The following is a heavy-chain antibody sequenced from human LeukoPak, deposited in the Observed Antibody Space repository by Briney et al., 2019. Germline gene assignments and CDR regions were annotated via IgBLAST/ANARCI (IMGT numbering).Heavy chain of an antibody. Sequence: PGGSLRLSCAASGFTFDDYAMHWVRQAPGKGLQWVAVIYGAETANYADSVRGRFTISRDNAENTLYLQMNNLRVEDTALYYCGTMSNYDSGGYYDSWGLGTLVTVSS. V-gene: IGHV3-53*01. D-gene: IGHD3-22*01. J-gene: IGHJ5*01. CDR3: GTMSNYDSGGYYDS. CDR2: IYGAETA. CDR1: GFTFDDYA.